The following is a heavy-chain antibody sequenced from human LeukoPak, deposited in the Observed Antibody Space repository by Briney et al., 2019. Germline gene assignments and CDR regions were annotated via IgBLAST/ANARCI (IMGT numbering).Heavy chain of an antibody. CDR1: GIPFSDFY. CDR2: ISSSSSYT. Sequence: GGSLRLSCVVSGIPFSDFYMNWIRQAPGKGLEWISYISSSSSYTDYADSVKGRFTISRDNAKSALYLQMNSLRLEDTAVYYCAAGTAADFWGQGTLVTVSS. CDR3: AAGTAADF. V-gene: IGHV3-11*03. D-gene: IGHD6-13*01. J-gene: IGHJ4*02.